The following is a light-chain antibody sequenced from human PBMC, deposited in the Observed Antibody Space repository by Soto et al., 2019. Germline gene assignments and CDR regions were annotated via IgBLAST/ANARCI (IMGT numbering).Light chain of an antibody. J-gene: IGKJ3*01. CDR3: QHYTSFREFT. Sequence: DIQLTQSPSTLSASVGDRVTITCRASQSISSWLAWYQQRPGKAPQLLIYDASNLESGVPSRFSGSGSGKQFTPAISSLQPNDVATYYWQHYTSFREFTFGPGTKVDIK. V-gene: IGKV1-5*01. CDR1: QSISSW. CDR2: DAS.